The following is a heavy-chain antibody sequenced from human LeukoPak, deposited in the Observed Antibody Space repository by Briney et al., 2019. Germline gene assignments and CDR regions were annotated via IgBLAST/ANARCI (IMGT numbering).Heavy chain of an antibody. CDR3: ARADTVTTSFDI. V-gene: IGHV1-2*02. CDR2: INPNSGGT. CDR1: GYTFTGYY. Sequence: SVKVSCKASGYTFTGYYMHWVRQAPGQGLEWMGWINPNSGGTNYAQKFQGRVTMTRDTSISTAYMELSRLRSDDTAVYYCARADTVTTSFDIWGQGTMVTVSS. D-gene: IGHD4-17*01. J-gene: IGHJ3*02.